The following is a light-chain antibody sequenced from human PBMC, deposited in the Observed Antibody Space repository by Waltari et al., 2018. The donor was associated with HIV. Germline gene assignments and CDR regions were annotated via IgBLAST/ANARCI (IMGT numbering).Light chain of an antibody. Sequence: EIVLMQSPGTLSLSPGERATLSCSASQSVSSTYLAWYQQKPGQATRLLIYGASRRATVIPDRFSGSGSGTDFTIAISRLEPEDFAVYFCQQYGGSPRTFGQGTKLEI. J-gene: IGKJ2*01. CDR2: GAS. CDR3: QQYGGSPRT. V-gene: IGKV3-20*01. CDR1: QSVSSTY.